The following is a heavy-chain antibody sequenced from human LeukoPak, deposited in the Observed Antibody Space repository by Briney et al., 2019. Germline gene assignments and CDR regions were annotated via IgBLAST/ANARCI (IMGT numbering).Heavy chain of an antibody. Sequence: PGGSLRLSCAASGFTFSTYAMSWVRQAPGKGLEWVSGISNSGASAYYADSVKGRFTISRDNSKNTLYLQMNNLTAEDTALFYRAKQGVPYYGDFDHWGQGTLVTVSS. CDR2: ISNSGASA. CDR1: GFTFSTYA. CDR3: AKQGVPYYGDFDH. D-gene: IGHD4-17*01. V-gene: IGHV3-23*01. J-gene: IGHJ4*02.